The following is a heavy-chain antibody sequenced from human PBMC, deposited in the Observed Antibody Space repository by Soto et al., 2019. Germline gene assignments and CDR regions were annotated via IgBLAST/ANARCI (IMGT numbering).Heavy chain of an antibody. CDR3: ARCHRGLRCHLDS. Sequence: PGGSLRLSCAASGFTFSSYWMGWVRQAPGKGLEWVASIKEDGSEKYYVDTVKGRFTISRDNAKNSLYLQVNSLRADDTAVYFCARCHRGLRCHLDSWGQGTLVTVSS. J-gene: IGHJ4*02. D-gene: IGHD4-17*01. CDR1: GFTFSSYW. V-gene: IGHV3-7*03. CDR2: IKEDGSEK.